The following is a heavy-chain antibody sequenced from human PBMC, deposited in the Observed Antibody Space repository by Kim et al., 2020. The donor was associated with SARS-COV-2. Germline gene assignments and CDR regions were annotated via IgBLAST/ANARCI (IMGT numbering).Heavy chain of an antibody. Sequence: GGSLRLSCAASGFTFSSYWMHWVRQAPGKGLVWVSRINSDGSSTSYADSVKGRFTISRDNAKNTLYLQMNSLRAEDTAVYYCAREEVDIDYYYYYGMDVWGQGTTVTVSS. CDR3: AREEVDIDYYYYYGMDV. D-gene: IGHD2-2*03. J-gene: IGHJ6*02. CDR2: INSDGSST. CDR1: GFTFSSYW. V-gene: IGHV3-74*01.